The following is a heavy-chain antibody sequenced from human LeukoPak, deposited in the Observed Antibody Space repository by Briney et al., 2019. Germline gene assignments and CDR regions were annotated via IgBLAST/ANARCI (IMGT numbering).Heavy chain of an antibody. Sequence: PGGSLRLSCAASGFTFSSYWMSWVRQAPGKGPLWVSRINSDGSSTKYADTVEGRFVISRDNARNILYLQMNSLRAEDTAVYYCARDYDPDYYDSSGYSDYWGQGTRVTVSS. CDR1: GFTFSSYW. D-gene: IGHD3-22*01. V-gene: IGHV3-74*03. CDR3: ARDYDPDYYDSSGYSDY. J-gene: IGHJ4*01. CDR2: INSDGSST.